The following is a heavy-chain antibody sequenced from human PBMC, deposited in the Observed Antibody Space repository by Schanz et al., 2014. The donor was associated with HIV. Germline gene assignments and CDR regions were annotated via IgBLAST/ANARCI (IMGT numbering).Heavy chain of an antibody. CDR1: GYTFTSYG. D-gene: IGHD1-26*01. CDR3: ARRGLVGATLYYYYYGMDV. J-gene: IGHJ6*02. V-gene: IGHV1-18*01. CDR2: ISAYNGNT. Sequence: QVQLVQSGAEVKKPGASVKVSCKASGYTFTSYGINWVRQAPGQGLEWMGWISAYNGNTNYAQNLQGRVTMTTDTSTSTAYMELRSLRSDDTAVYYCARRGLVGATLYYYYYGMDVWGQGTTVTVSS.